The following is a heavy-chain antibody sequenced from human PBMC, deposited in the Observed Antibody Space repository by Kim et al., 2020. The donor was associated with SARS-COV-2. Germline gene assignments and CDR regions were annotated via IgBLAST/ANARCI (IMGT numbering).Heavy chain of an antibody. J-gene: IGHJ3*02. V-gene: IGHV3-23*01. CDR3: AKCGLGMYNEAFDI. Sequence: GESVKGRFTTSRDKYKNTLYLQMDGLRVDDTAIYYCAKCGLGMYNEAFDIWGQGTMVTVSS. D-gene: IGHD3-10*01.